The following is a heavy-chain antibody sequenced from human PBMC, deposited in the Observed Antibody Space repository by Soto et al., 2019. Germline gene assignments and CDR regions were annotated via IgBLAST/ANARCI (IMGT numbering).Heavy chain of an antibody. V-gene: IGHV3-15*01. CDR3: TTAPLTQYYDFWSGYLSDRYYYYMDV. J-gene: IGHJ6*03. CDR1: GFTFSNAW. Sequence: GGSLRLSCAASGFTFSNAWMSWVRQAPGKGLEWVGRIKSKTDGGTTDYAAPVKGRFTISRDDSENTLYLQMNSLKTEDTAVYYCTTAPLTQYYDFWSGYLSDRYYYYMDVWGKGTTVTVSS. CDR2: IKSKTDGGTT. D-gene: IGHD3-3*01.